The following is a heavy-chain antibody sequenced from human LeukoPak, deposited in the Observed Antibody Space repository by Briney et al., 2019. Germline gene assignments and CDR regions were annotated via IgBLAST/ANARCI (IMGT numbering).Heavy chain of an antibody. J-gene: IGHJ4*02. Sequence: GGSLRLSCAAPGFTFSSYSMNWVRQAPGKGLEWVSYISSSSSTIYYADSVKGRFTISRDNAKNSLSLQMNSLRAEDTAVYYCIVLAVAGTFGFDYWGQGTLVTVSS. V-gene: IGHV3-48*01. D-gene: IGHD6-19*01. CDR1: GFTFSSYS. CDR2: ISSSSSTI. CDR3: IVLAVAGTFGFDY.